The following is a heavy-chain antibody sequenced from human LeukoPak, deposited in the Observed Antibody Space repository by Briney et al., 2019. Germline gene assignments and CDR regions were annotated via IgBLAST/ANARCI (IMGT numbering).Heavy chain of an antibody. CDR1: GFTFRTYA. CDR3: AKEVRESAWFDFAY. J-gene: IGHJ4*02. Sequence: GGSLRLSCAASGFTFRTYAMSWVRQAPRKGLEWVSSIRSSGESTYYADSVKGRFTISRDNSRNTVFLQMKSLTAEDTAVYYCAKEVRESAWFDFAYWGQGTLVTVSS. CDR2: IRSSGEST. V-gene: IGHV3-23*01. D-gene: IGHD3-10*01.